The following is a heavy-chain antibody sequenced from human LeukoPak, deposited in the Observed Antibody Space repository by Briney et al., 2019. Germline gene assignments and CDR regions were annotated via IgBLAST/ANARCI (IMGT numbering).Heavy chain of an antibody. CDR2: ISGSGSTT. V-gene: IGHV3-48*04. J-gene: IGHJ4*02. CDR1: GFTFNNXA. CDR3: VRWDVMVANGGFAY. D-gene: IGHD4-23*01. Sequence: ASGFTFNNXAXXXVRXAPGKGXXXXXXISGSGSTTYYADSVKGRFTISRDNAKNSLYLQMNSLRAEDTAVYYCVRWDVMVANGGFAYWGQGTLVTVSS.